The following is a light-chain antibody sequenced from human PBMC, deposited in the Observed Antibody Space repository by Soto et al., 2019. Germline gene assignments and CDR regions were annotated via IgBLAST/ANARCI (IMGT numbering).Light chain of an antibody. CDR3: QQYGSPPLT. Sequence: EIVLTQSPATLSLSPGERATLSCGASQSVNSIYLAWYLQKPGLAPRLLISDAFSRATGVPDRFSGSGSGTDFTLTISRLEPEDFAVYYCQQYGSPPLTFGGGTKVEIK. V-gene: IGKV3D-20*01. CDR2: DAF. J-gene: IGKJ4*01. CDR1: QSVNSIY.